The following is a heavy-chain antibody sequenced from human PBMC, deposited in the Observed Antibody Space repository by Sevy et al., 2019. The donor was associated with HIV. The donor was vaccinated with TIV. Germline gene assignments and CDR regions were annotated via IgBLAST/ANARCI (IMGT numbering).Heavy chain of an antibody. CDR2: ISYDGSNT. CDR1: GFTFSAYG. Sequence: GGSLRLSCAASGFTFSAYGMHWVRQAPGKGLEWVAVISYDGSNTYYADSVKGRFTISRDNSKNTLYLQMSSLRADDTAVYYCAKDRSSSWFQYFDYWGQGTLVTVSS. J-gene: IGHJ4*02. CDR3: AKDRSSSWFQYFDY. D-gene: IGHD6-13*01. V-gene: IGHV3-30*18.